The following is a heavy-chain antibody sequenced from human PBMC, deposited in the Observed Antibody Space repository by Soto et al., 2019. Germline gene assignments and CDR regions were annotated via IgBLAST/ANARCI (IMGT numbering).Heavy chain of an antibody. V-gene: IGHV3-74*01. J-gene: IGHJ4*02. CDR2: INYDGTSA. D-gene: IGHD6-13*01. CDR3: ARGHSSWLID. CDR1: GFTFSSAFW. Sequence: DVQLVESGGGLVQPGGSLRLSCAASGFTFSSAFWMHWVRQAPGQGLEWVSRINYDGTSAAYAYSVKGRFTISSDTAKNTLFRQMNSLRAEDTAVYFGARGHSSWLIDWSQGTLVTVSS.